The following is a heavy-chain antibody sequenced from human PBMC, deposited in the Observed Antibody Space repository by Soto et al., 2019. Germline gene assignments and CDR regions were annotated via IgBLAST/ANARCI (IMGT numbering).Heavy chain of an antibody. CDR2: INIDGSST. CDR3: ARSRDGYNFVGDC. CDR1: GFTLSSYW. J-gene: IGHJ4*02. Sequence: EVQLVESGGGLVQPGGSLRLSCAASGFTLSSYWMHWVRQAPGKGLVWVSRINIDGSSTSYADSVKGRFTISRDNAKNTLYLQVNSLRAEDTAEYYCARSRDGYNFVGDCWGQGTLVTVSS. D-gene: IGHD5-12*01. V-gene: IGHV3-74*01.